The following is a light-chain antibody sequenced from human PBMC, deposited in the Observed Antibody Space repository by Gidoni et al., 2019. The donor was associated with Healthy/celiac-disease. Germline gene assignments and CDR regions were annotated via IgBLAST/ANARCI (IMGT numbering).Light chain of an antibody. CDR3: QQYGSSPPMIT. CDR1: QSVSSSY. CDR2: GAS. V-gene: IGKV3-20*01. J-gene: IGKJ3*01. Sequence: EIVLTQSPGTLSLSPGERATLSCRASQSVSSSYLAWYQQKPGQAPRLLIYGASSRATGIPDRFSGSGSGTDFTLTISRLEPADFAVYYCQQYGSSPPMITFGPGTKVDIK.